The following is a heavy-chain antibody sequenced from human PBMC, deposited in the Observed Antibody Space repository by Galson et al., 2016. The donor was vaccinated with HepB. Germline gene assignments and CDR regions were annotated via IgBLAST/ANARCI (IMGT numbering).Heavy chain of an antibody. Sequence: SVKVSCKASGYTFTSDFMHWVRQAPGQGLDWMGIINPSGGSTRYAQKFQGRLTMTRDTSTSTAYMELSSLRSEDTAVCYCARVEGINWFDPWGQGPLVTVSS. CDR3: ARVEGINWFDP. CDR1: GYTFTSDF. J-gene: IGHJ5*02. V-gene: IGHV1-46*01. CDR2: INPSGGST. D-gene: IGHD6-13*01.